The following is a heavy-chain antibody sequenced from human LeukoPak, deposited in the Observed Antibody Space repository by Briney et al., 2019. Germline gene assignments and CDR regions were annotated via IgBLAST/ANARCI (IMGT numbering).Heavy chain of an antibody. CDR3: ARGRTVTTGFDY. CDR2: INHSGST. D-gene: IGHD4-17*01. J-gene: IGHJ4*02. Sequence: SETLSLTCAVYGGSSSGYYWSWIRQPPGKGLEWIGEINHSGSTNYNPSLKSRVTISVDTSKNQFSLKLSSVTAADTAVYYCARGRTVTTGFDYWGQGTLVTVSS. CDR1: GGSSSGYY. V-gene: IGHV4-34*01.